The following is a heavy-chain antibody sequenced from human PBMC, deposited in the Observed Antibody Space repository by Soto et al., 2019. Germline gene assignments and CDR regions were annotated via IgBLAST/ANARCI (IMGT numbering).Heavy chain of an antibody. V-gene: IGHV1-69*02. D-gene: IGHD5-12*01. CDR3: ARVVVEGGSGYDFNAFDI. J-gene: IGHJ3*02. CDR2: IIPILGIA. Sequence: SVKVSCKASGGTFSSYTISWVRQAPGQGLEWMGRIIPILGIANYAQKFQGRVTITADKSTSTAYMELSSLRSEDTAVYYCARVVVEGGSGYDFNAFDIWGQGTMVTVSS. CDR1: GGTFSSYT.